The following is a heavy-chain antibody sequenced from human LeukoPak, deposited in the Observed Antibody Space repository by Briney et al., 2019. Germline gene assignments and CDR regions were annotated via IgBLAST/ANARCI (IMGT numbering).Heavy chain of an antibody. V-gene: IGHV3-7*01. D-gene: IGHD6-6*01. J-gene: IGHJ4*02. CDR1: GITFSNYW. CDR3: ARENIAARPHHFDY. CDR2: IKLDGSEK. Sequence: PGGSLRLSCATSGITFSNYWMTWVRQAPGKGLEWVANIKLDGSEKNYVDSVKGRFTISRDNAKNSLYLQMNSLRAEDTAVYYCARENIAARPHHFDYWGQGTLVSVSS.